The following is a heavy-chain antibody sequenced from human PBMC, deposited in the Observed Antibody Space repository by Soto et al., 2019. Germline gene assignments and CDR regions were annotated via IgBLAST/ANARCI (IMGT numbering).Heavy chain of an antibody. V-gene: IGHV3-30*03. CDR1: GFTFSSYG. Sequence: GGSLRLSCAASGFTFSSYGMHWVRQAPGKGLEWVAVISYDGSNKYYADSVKGRFTISRDNSKNTLYLQMNSLRAEDTAVYYCARARYDSSGSSFDYWGQGTLVTVSS. CDR2: ISYDGSNK. D-gene: IGHD3-22*01. CDR3: ARARYDSSGSSFDY. J-gene: IGHJ4*02.